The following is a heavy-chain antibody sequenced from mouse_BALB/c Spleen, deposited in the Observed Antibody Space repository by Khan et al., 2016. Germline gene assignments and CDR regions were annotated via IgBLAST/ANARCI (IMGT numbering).Heavy chain of an antibody. Sequence: QIQLVQSGPELKKPGETVKISCKASGYTFTNYGMNWVKQAPGKGLKWMGWINTNTGEPTYAEEFKGQFVFSLETSASTAYLHINNLKNEDTATYFCAEDYYGSNWFAYWGQGTLVTVSA. CDR3: AEDYYGSNWFAY. CDR2: INTNTGEP. D-gene: IGHD1-1*01. V-gene: IGHV9-3*02. J-gene: IGHJ3*01. CDR1: GYTFTNYG.